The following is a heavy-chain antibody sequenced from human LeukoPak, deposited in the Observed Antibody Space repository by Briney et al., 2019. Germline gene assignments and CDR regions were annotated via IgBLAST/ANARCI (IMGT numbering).Heavy chain of an antibody. CDR2: INPNNGAT. D-gene: IGHD1-1*01. V-gene: IGHV1-2*02. J-gene: IGHJ4*02. CDR1: GYRFPSYY. CDR3: ARDHGTDGTTFTLNFDC. Sequence: GASVKVSCKASGYRFPSYYIHWVRQAPGQGLELMGWINPNNGATKYAQKFQGGVTLTTDTSLTTVFMELTWLTSDDTATYYCARDHGTDGTTFTLNFDCWGQGTLVTVSS.